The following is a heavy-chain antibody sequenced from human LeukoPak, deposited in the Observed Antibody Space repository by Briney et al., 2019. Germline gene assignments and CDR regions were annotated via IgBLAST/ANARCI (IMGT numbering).Heavy chain of an antibody. D-gene: IGHD6-13*01. CDR3: ARRAYSSSCSYFDY. CDR1: GYSFTSCW. J-gene: IGHJ4*02. Sequence: GESLKISCKGSGYSFTSCWIGWVRQMPGKGLEWMVIIYPGDSDARYSPSFKGQVTISVDKSTSTAFLQWSSLKASDTAMYFCARRAYSSSCSYFDYWGQGTLVTVSS. CDR2: IYPGDSDA. V-gene: IGHV5-51*01.